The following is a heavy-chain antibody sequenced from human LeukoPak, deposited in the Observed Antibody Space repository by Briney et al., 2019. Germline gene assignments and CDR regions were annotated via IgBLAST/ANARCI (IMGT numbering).Heavy chain of an antibody. V-gene: IGHV3-9*01. D-gene: IGHD5-18*01. CDR3: AKDESRGYSYGSYYYYYGMDV. CDR2: ISWNSGSI. CDR1: GFTFDDYA. J-gene: IGHJ6*02. Sequence: GGSLRLSCAASGFTFDDYAMHWVRQAPGKGLEWVSGISWNSGSIGYADSVKGRFTISRDNAKNSLYLQMNSLRAEDTALYYCAKDESRGYSYGSYYYYYGMDVWGQGTTVTVSS.